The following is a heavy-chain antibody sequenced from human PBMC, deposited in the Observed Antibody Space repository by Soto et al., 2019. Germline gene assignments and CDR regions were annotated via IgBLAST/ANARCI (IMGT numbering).Heavy chain of an antibody. CDR3: ARCRSADDSSGPIDY. Sequence: GWSLRLSCAASGFTFSDYYMSWIRQAPGKGLEWVSYISSSGSTIYYADSVKGRFTISRDNAKNSLYLQMNSLRAEDTAVYYCARCRSADDSSGPIDYWGQGTLVTVSS. CDR1: GFTFSDYY. CDR2: ISSSGSTI. J-gene: IGHJ4*02. D-gene: IGHD3-22*01. V-gene: IGHV3-11*01.